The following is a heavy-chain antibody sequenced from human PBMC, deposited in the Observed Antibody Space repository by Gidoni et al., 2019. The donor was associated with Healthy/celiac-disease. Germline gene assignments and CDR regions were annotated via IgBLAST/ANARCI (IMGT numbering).Heavy chain of an antibody. J-gene: IGHJ4*02. CDR2: INHSGRT. Sequence: QVLLQQCGAGLLKPSETLSLPCAVYGGSFSGYYWSWIRQPPGKGLEWIGEINHSGRTNYNPSLRGRVTISVDTYKNQFSLKLSAVNSADTAVYYCARGRGGAFDYWGQGTLVTVSS. V-gene: IGHV4-34*01. CDR3: ARGRGGAFDY. CDR1: GGSFSGYY.